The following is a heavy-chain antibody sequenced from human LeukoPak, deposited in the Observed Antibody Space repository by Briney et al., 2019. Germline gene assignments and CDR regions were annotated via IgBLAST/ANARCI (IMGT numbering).Heavy chain of an antibody. Sequence: GGSLRLSCAASGFTFSTYGMHWVRQAPGKGLEWMAVISYDGINKDYADSVKDRFTVSRDNSKNTLYLQMYSLRAEDTAVYFCARDFDTLTGYYWKSFDYGGQGTLVTVSS. CDR2: ISYDGINK. CDR3: ARDFDTLTGYYWKSFDY. V-gene: IGHV3-30*03. J-gene: IGHJ4*02. D-gene: IGHD3-9*01. CDR1: GFTFSTYG.